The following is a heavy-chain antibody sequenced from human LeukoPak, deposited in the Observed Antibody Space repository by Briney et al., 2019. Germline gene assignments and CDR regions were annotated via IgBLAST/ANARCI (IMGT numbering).Heavy chain of an antibody. J-gene: IGHJ4*02. CDR3: ARDRSGYDLGGFDY. V-gene: IGHV4-4*07. Sequence: SETLSLTCTVSGGSISSYYWSWIRQPAGKGLEWVGRIYTSGSTNYNPSLKSRVTMSVDTSKNQFSLKLSSVTAADTAVYYCARDRSGYDLGGFDYWGQGTLVTVSS. CDR1: GGSISSYY. D-gene: IGHD5-12*01. CDR2: IYTSGST.